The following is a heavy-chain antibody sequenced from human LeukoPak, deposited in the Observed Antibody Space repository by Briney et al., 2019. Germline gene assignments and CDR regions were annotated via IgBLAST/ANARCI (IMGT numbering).Heavy chain of an antibody. CDR2: INTDGSST. V-gene: IGHV3-74*01. CDR1: GFTLSSYW. D-gene: IGHD2-2*01. Sequence: GGSLRLSCAASGFTLSSYWMHWVRQAPGKGLVWVSRINTDGSSTSYADSVKGRFTISRDNAKNTLYLQMNSLRAEDTAVYYCARDQCTSTSCYGYNWFDPWGQGTLVTVSS. J-gene: IGHJ5*02. CDR3: ARDQCTSTSCYGYNWFDP.